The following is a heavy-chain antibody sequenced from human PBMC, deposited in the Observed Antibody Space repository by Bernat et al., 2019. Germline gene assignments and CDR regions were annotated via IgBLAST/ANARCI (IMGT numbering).Heavy chain of an antibody. J-gene: IGHJ6*02. V-gene: IGHV4-4*02. CDR1: GGSISSSNW. D-gene: IGHD5-12*01. CDR3: ARDGGGRGYDYDYYYGMDV. Sequence: QVQLQESGPGLVKPSGTLSLTCAVSGGSISSSNWWSWVRQPPGKGLEWIGEIYHSGSTNYNPSLKSRVTISVDTSKNQFSLKLSSVTAADTAVYYCARDGGGRGYDYDYYYGMDVWGQGTTVTVSS. CDR2: IYHSGST.